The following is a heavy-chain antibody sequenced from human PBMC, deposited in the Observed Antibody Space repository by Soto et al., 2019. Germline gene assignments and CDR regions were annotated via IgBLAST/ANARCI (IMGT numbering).Heavy chain of an antibody. J-gene: IGHJ6*03. D-gene: IGHD2-2*01. CDR2: IRASGST. Sequence: EVQLLDSGGDLVQPGGSLRLSCAASGFTFSSYAMSWVRQAPGKGLEWVSAIRASGSTYYADSVKGRVTISRDNSKNTLYLQMNGLRAEDTAVYYCAKGSKCTTTSCSWHYYYYMDVWAKGTTDTVSS. CDR1: GFTFSSYA. CDR3: AKGSKCTTTSCSWHYYYYMDV. V-gene: IGHV3-23*01.